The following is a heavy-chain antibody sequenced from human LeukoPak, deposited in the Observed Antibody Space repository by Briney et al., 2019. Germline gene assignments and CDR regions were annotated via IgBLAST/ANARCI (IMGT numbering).Heavy chain of an antibody. CDR3: ARDGSSGWYPLNWFDP. CDR2: IYHSGST. CDR1: GYSISSGYY. V-gene: IGHV4-38-2*02. D-gene: IGHD6-19*01. J-gene: IGHJ5*02. Sequence: SETLSLTCAVSGYSISSGYYWGWIRQPPGKGLEWIGSIYHSGSTYYNPSLKSRVTISVDTSKNQFSLKLSSATAADTAVYYCARDGSSGWYPLNWFDPWGQGTLVTVSS.